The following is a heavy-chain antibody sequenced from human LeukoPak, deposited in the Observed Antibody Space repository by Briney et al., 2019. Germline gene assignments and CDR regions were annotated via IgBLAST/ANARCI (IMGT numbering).Heavy chain of an antibody. J-gene: IGHJ4*02. CDR3: SRVRVSFDY. CDR1: GFTFSDHW. CDR2: IRNDGGET. Sequence: GGSLRLSCVASGFTFSDHWMHWVRQAPGKGLVWVSRIRNDGGETNYADSVKGRFTISRDNTKNTLFLQMNSLRAEDTAVYYCSRVRVSFDYWGQGTLVTVAS. D-gene: IGHD3-10*01. V-gene: IGHV3-74*01.